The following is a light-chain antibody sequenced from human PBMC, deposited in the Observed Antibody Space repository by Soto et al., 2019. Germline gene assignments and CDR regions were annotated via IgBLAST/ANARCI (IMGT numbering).Light chain of an antibody. CDR3: QQYGISQNT. Sequence: ETVMTQSPGTLSLSPGERATLSCRASQSVSSGYLAWYQQKPGQAPRLLIFGASNRATGIPDRFTGSGSGTDFTLTISRLEPEDFEVYYCQQYGISQNTFGQGTKLEIK. CDR2: GAS. J-gene: IGKJ2*01. V-gene: IGKV3-20*01. CDR1: QSVSSGY.